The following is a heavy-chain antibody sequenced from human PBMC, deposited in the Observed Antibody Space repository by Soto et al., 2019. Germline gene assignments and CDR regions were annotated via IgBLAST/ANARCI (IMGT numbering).Heavy chain of an antibody. J-gene: IGHJ4*02. D-gene: IGHD2-15*01. CDR2: ISGSGGNT. CDR1: GFTFSSYA. V-gene: IGHV3-23*01. CDR3: AKVPRDCSDGRCFGGYFDY. Sequence: EVQLLESGGGLVQPGGSLRLSCAVSGFTFSSYAMSWVRQAPGKGLEWVSGISGSGGNTYYADSVKGRFTISRDKSRNTVSLQINSLRAEDTAVYYCAKVPRDCSDGRCFGGYFDYWGQGTLVTVSS.